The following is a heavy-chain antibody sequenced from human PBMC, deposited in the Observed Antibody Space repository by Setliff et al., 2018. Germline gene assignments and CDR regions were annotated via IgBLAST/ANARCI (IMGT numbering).Heavy chain of an antibody. D-gene: IGHD3-9*01. CDR1: GFTFDDYG. CDR3: GRHNYYILTGLNFDY. J-gene: IGHJ4*02. Sequence: GGSLRLSCAASGFTFDDYGMSWVRQAPGKGLEWVSGLNWNGGSTGYADSVKCRFTISRDNAKNSLYLPMNSLRDEDTALYYRGRHNYYILTGLNFDYWGQGTMVTVSS. CDR2: LNWNGGST. V-gene: IGHV3-20*04.